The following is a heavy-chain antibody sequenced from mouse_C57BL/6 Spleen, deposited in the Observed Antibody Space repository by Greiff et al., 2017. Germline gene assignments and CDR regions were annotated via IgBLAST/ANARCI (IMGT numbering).Heavy chain of an antibody. J-gene: IGHJ2*01. CDR3: ARSNYDYEGFDY. Sequence: EVQLQQSGPVLVKPGASVKMSCKASGYTFTDYYMNWVKQSHGKSLEWIGVINPYNGGTSYNQKFKGKATLTVDKSASTAYMERNSLTSEDSAVYYCARSNYDYEGFDYWGQGTTLTVSS. D-gene: IGHD2-4*01. CDR1: GYTFTDYY. CDR2: INPYNGGT. V-gene: IGHV1-19*01.